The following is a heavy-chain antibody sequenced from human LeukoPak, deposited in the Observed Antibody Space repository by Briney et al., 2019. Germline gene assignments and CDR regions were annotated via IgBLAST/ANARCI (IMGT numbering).Heavy chain of an antibody. CDR3: ARETSTGKYPQNVPDY. J-gene: IGHJ4*02. CDR1: GFTFSSYW. CDR2: INSDGSSI. V-gene: IGHV3-74*01. Sequence: GGSLRLSCAASGFTFSSYWMHWVRQAPGRGLVWVSRINSDGSSIAYADSVQGRFTISRDNAKNTLYLQVSSLSVEDTAVYYCARETSTGKYPQNVPDYWGQGTLVTVSS. D-gene: IGHD2-8*02.